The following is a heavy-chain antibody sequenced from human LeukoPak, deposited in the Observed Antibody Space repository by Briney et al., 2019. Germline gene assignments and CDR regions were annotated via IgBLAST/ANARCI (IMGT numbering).Heavy chain of an antibody. CDR2: ISWNSGNI. CDR3: AKDITHDTVMFSFAS. J-gene: IGHJ4*02. V-gene: IGHV3-9*01. Sequence: GGSLRLSCAASGFTFDDYAMHWVRQTPRKGLEWVSGISWNSGNIGYADSVKGRFTISRVNARNSLYLQMNSLRAEDTALYYCAKDITHDTVMFSFASWGQGTLVTVSS. CDR1: GFTFDDYA. D-gene: IGHD5-18*01.